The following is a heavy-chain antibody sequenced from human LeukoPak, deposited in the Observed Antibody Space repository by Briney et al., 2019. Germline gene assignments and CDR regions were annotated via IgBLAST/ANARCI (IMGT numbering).Heavy chain of an antibody. D-gene: IGHD3-3*01. J-gene: IGHJ6*03. CDR3: ARSARNDFWSGYIPFYYYYMDV. V-gene: IGHV5-51*01. CDR2: IYPGDSNT. Sequence: GESLKISCKASGYSFTSYWIGWVRQMPGKGLEWMGIIYPGDSNTRYSPSFQGQVTISADKSISTAYMELSSLRSEDTAVYYCARSARNDFWSGYIPFYYYYMDVWGKGTAVTVSS. CDR1: GYSFTSYW.